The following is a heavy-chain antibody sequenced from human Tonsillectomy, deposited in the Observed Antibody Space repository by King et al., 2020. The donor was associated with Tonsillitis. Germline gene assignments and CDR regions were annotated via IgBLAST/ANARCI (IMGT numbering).Heavy chain of an antibody. V-gene: IGHV3-9*01. CDR1: GFTFDDYA. J-gene: IGHJ4*02. D-gene: IGHD1-26*01. CDR3: AKDWEPSIFCYFDS. Sequence: QLVESGGGLVQPGRSLRLSCAASGFTFDDYAMHWVRQAPGKGLGWVSGISWNSGSIGYADSVKGRFTISRDNAKNSLYLQVNSLRAEDTALYFCAKDWEPSIFCYFDSWGQGTLVTVSS. CDR2: ISWNSGSI.